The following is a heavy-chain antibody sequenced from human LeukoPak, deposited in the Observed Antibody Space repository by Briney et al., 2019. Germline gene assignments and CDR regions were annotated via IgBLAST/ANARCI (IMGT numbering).Heavy chain of an antibody. CDR3: ARGRRTFDFLPGRYWFDP. Sequence: PSETLSLTCAVYGGSFSGYYWSWIRQPPGKGLEWIGEINHSGSTNYNPSLKSRVTISVDTSKNQFSLKLSSVTAADTAVYYCARGRRTFDFLPGRYWFDPWGQGTLVTVSS. J-gene: IGHJ5*02. V-gene: IGHV4-34*01. D-gene: IGHD3-10*01. CDR2: INHSGST. CDR1: GGSFSGYY.